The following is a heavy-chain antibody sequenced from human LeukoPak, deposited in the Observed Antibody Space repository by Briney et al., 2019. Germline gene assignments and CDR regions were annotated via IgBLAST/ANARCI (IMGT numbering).Heavy chain of an antibody. Sequence: SETLSLTCTGSGGSISSYYWSWIRQPPGKGLEWIGYIYYSGSTNYNPSLKSRVTISVDTSKNQFSLKLSSVTAADTAVYYCARCLRYYDSSGYFHRAFDIWGQGTMVTVSS. CDR1: GGSISSYY. V-gene: IGHV4-59*01. CDR3: ARCLRYYDSSGYFHRAFDI. J-gene: IGHJ3*02. CDR2: IYYSGST. D-gene: IGHD3-22*01.